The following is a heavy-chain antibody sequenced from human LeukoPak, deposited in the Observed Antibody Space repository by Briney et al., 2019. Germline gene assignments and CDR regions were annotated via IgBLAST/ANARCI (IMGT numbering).Heavy chain of an antibody. CDR3: ARGGYCTTTSCYE. CDR1: RYTFTTYY. Sequence: GASVKVSCKAFRYTFTTYYIYWVRQAPGRGLEWMGWINPDSGATNSAQKFQGRLTMTRDTSISTAYMELTSLTSEDTAVYYCARGGYCTTTSCYEWGQGTLVTVSS. V-gene: IGHV1-2*02. J-gene: IGHJ4*02. D-gene: IGHD2-2*01. CDR2: INPDSGAT.